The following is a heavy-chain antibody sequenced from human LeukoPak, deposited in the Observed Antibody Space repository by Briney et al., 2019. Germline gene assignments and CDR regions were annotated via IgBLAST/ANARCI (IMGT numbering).Heavy chain of an antibody. V-gene: IGHV4-34*01. CDR2: VNHSGST. Sequence: PSETLSLTCAVYGGSFSGYYWSWIRQPPGTGLEWIGEVNHSGSTNYNPSLKSRVTISVDTSKNQFSLKLSSVTAADTAVYYCARGAYGSGSYSALYYYYMDVWGKGTTVTVSS. CDR1: GGSFSGYY. CDR3: ARGAYGSGSYSALYYYYMDV. J-gene: IGHJ6*03. D-gene: IGHD3-10*01.